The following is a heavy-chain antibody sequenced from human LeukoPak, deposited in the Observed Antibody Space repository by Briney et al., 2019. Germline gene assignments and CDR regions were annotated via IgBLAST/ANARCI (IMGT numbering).Heavy chain of an antibody. CDR2: INTDGSST. CDR1: GFTFSSYW. CDR3: AREPYYYDSSGYYQH. Sequence: GGSLRLSCAASGFTFSSYWMHWVRQAPGKGVVGVSRINTDGSSTSYADSVKDRFTISRDNAKNTLYLQMNSLRAEDTAVYYCAREPYYYDSSGYYQHWGQGTLVTVSS. J-gene: IGHJ1*01. V-gene: IGHV3-74*01. D-gene: IGHD3-22*01.